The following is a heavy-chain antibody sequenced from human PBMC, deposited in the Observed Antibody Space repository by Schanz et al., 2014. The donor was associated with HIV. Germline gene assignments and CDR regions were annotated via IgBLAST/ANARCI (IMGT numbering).Heavy chain of an antibody. J-gene: IGHJ6*02. CDR2: INPTGGTT. Sequence: QVQLVQSGAEVKKPGASVKVSCKASGYTFTSYGISWVRQAPGQGLEWMGVINPTGGTTAYAEKFQGRVTMTRDTSTSTVYMELSSLRSEDTAVYYCARDREYYYGSGSRDYYYYGMDVWGQGTTVTVSS. D-gene: IGHD3-10*01. CDR1: GYTFTSYG. V-gene: IGHV1-46*01. CDR3: ARDREYYYGSGSRDYYYYGMDV.